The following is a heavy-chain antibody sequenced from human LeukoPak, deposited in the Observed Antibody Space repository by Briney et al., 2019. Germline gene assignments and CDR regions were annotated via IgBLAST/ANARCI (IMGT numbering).Heavy chain of an antibody. Sequence: SCKASGYTFTGYYMHWVRQAPGKGLEWVAVISYDGSNKYYADSVKGRFTISRDNSKNTLYLQMNSLRAEDTAVYYCARDSWGYSSGWVYWGQGTLVTVSS. D-gene: IGHD6-19*01. CDR2: ISYDGSNK. V-gene: IGHV3-30*04. CDR3: ARDSWGYSSGWVY. CDR1: GYTFTGYY. J-gene: IGHJ4*02.